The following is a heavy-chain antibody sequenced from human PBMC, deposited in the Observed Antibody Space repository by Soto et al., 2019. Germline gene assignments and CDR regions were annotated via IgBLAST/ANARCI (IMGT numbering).Heavy chain of an antibody. CDR1: GFTFSSYA. CDR2: ISGSGGST. V-gene: IGHV3-23*01. Sequence: GGSLRLSCAASGFTFSSYAMSWVRQAPGKGLEWVSAISGSGGSTYYADSVKGRFTISRDNSKNTLYLQMNSLRAEDTAVYYCAKDIPKPGIVVVPAAQADSMTTVTTSIDYWGQGTLVTVSS. CDR3: AKDIPKPGIVVVPAAQADSMTTVTTSIDY. J-gene: IGHJ4*02. D-gene: IGHD2-2*01.